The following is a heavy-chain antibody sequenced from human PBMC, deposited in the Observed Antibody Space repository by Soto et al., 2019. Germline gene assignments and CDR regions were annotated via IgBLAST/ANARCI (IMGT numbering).Heavy chain of an antibody. D-gene: IGHD5-18*01. CDR2: IIPIFGTA. CDR1: GGTFSSYA. J-gene: IGHJ6*02. CDR3: ARAPHRPNLRYSYGPRNYYYYGMDV. Sequence: QVQLVQSGAEVKKPGSSVKVSCKASGGTFSSYAISWVRQAPGQGLEWMGGIIPIFGTANYAQKFQGRVTITADESTSTAYMELSSLRSEDTAVYYCARAPHRPNLRYSYGPRNYYYYGMDVWGQGTTVTVSS. V-gene: IGHV1-69*01.